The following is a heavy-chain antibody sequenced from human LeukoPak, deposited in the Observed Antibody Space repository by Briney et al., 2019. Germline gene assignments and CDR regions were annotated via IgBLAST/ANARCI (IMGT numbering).Heavy chain of an antibody. CDR2: IYHSGST. V-gene: IGHV4-30-2*01. J-gene: IGHJ3*02. Sequence: SETLSLTCAVSGGSISSGGYSWSWIRQPPGKGLEWIGYIYHSGSTYYNPSLKSRVTMSVDRSKNQFSLKLSSVTAADTAVYYCARDLGSSDAFDIWGQGTMVTVSS. CDR3: ARDLGSSDAFDI. D-gene: IGHD3-10*01. CDR1: GGSISSGGYS.